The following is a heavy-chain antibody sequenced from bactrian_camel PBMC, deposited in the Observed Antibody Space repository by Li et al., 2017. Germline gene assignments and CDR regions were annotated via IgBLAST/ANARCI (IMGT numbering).Heavy chain of an antibody. CDR2: VDSDGST. J-gene: IGHJ4*01. Sequence: HVQLVESGGGSVQAGGSLRLSCVASPFAYESYCMGWFRQVPGDEREGVAGVDSDGSTAYADSVKGRFTISQDKGKNTVYLLMNSLKPDDSGTYYCTASDSPILCAYNYWGQGTQVTVS. CDR1: PFAYESYC. V-gene: IGHV3S9*01. CDR3: TASDSPILCAYNY.